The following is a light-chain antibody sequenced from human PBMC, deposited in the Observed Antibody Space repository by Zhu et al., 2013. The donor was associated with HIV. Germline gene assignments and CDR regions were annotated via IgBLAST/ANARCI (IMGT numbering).Light chain of an antibody. CDR2: DVS. CDR3: QQYYSSPHT. V-gene: IGKV1-13*02. J-gene: IGKJ2*01. Sequence: AIQLTQSPSPLSASVGDRVTITCRTSQGINSGLTWYQQKPGKAPKLLIYDVSKLESGVPSRFSGSGSGTEFTLTISSLQAEDVAVYYCQQYYSSPHTFGQGTRLEFK. CDR1: QGINSG.